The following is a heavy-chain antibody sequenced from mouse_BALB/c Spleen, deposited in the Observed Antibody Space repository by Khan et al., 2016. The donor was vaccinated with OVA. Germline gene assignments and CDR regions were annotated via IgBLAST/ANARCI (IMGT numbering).Heavy chain of an antibody. D-gene: IGHD2-1*01. CDR2: ISSYGDYT. CDR1: GFTFSTYA. CDR3: ARSPYGNIAY. J-gene: IGHJ3*01. Sequence: EVELVESGGGLVKPGGSLKLSCAASGFTFSTYALSWVRQTPGKRLEWVAFISSYGDYTYYADNVTGRFTISRDNAKNTLYLQMSSLRSEDTAMYCCARSPYGNIAYWGQGTLVTVS. V-gene: IGHV5-9-3*01.